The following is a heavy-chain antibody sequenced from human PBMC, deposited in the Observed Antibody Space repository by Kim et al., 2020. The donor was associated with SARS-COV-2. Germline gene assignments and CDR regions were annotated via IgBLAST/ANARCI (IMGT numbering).Heavy chain of an antibody. J-gene: IGHJ4*02. CDR3: ARLFRPPPYGFFDY. Sequence: SETLSLTCDVSGGSISSDYWGWIRKPPGKGLEWITYMSVSASTQYNPSLRSRVTISVDTSRSQFSLKLTSVSAADTAVYYCARLFRPPPYGFFDYWGQGILVTVSP. D-gene: IGHD3-10*01. CDR1: GGSISSDY. CDR2: MSVSAST. V-gene: IGHV4-59*08.